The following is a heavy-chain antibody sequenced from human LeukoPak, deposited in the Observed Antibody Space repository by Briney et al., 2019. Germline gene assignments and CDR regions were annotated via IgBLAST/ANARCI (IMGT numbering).Heavy chain of an antibody. D-gene: IGHD6-13*01. CDR3: ARVSSSWYEDQRYNFDY. CDR1: GFTFSSYS. CDR2: ISSSSSTI. V-gene: IGHV3-48*01. Sequence: GGSLRLSCAASGFTFSSYSMNWVRQAPGKGLEWVSYISSSSSTIYYADSVKGRFTISRDNAKNSLYLQMNSLRAEDTAVYYCARVSSSWYEDQRYNFDYWGQGTLVTVSS. J-gene: IGHJ4*02.